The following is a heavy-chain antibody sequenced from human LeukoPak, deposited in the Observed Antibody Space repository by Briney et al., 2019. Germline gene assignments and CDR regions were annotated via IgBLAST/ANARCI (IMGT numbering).Heavy chain of an antibody. CDR2: ISISSSYI. V-gene: IGHV3-21*01. J-gene: IGHJ6*03. CDR1: GFTFSSYS. D-gene: IGHD1-26*01. CDR3: ARDGGMGEYSYYYFMDV. Sequence: VGSLRLSCAASGFTFSSYSMNWVRQAPGKGLEWVSSISISSSYIYYADSVKGRFTISRDNAKNSLYLQMNSLRAEDTAVYYCARDGGMGEYSYYYFMDVWGKGTTVTVSS.